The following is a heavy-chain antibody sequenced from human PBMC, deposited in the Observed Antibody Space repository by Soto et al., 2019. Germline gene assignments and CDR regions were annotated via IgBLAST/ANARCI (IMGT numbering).Heavy chain of an antibody. J-gene: IGHJ6*02. D-gene: IGHD1-1*01. CDR2: IIPVFGPA. Sequence: QVQLVQSGAEVKKPGSSVKVSCKASAGTFSSYAISWVLQAPGQGLEWMGGIIPVFGPANFAQKFQRRATITADESTSTAYMELSSLRSEDTAVYYCASPGLEYYYGMEVWGQGPTVTVS. CDR3: ASPGLEYYYGMEV. CDR1: AGTFSSYA. V-gene: IGHV1-69*12.